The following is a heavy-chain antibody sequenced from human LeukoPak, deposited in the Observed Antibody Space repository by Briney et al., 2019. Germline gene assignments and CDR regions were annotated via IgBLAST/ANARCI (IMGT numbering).Heavy chain of an antibody. CDR1: AGSISAYY. J-gene: IGHJ4*02. D-gene: IGHD2-2*01. CDR3: AREYSSSRYLDY. CDR2: LHSSGST. V-gene: IGHV4-4*07. Sequence: PSETLSLTCTVSAGSISAYYWSWIRQPAGKGLEWIGRLHSSGSTNYSPSLQSRVTMSVDTSKNQFSLNLRSITAADTAVYFCAREYSSSRYLDYWGQGILVTVSS.